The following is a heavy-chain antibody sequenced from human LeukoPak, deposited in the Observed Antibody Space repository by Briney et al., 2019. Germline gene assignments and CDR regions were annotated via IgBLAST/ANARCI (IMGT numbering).Heavy chain of an antibody. J-gene: IGHJ6*02. CDR2: ISYGGSNK. CDR3: AKDNYGMDV. V-gene: IGHV3-30*18. Sequence: PGRSLRLSCAASGFTFSSYGMHWVRQAPGKGLEWVAVISYGGSNKYYADSVKGRFTISRDNSKNTLYLQMNSLRAEDTAVYYCAKDNYGMDVWGQGTTVTVSS. CDR1: GFTFSSYG.